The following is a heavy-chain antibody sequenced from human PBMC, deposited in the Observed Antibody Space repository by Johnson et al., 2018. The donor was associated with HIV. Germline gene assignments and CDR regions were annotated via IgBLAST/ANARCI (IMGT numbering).Heavy chain of an antibody. D-gene: IGHD3-22*01. J-gene: IGHJ3*02. CDR2: ISYDGSNK. CDR3: VRDGNYYDRSGYRVDAFDI. CDR1: GFTFSSYA. Sequence: QVQLVESGGGVVQPGGSLRLSCAASGFTFSSYAMHWVRQAPGKGLEWVAVISYDGSNKYYADSVKGRFTISRDNSKNTLYLQMNSLRAGDTAVYYCVRDGNYYDRSGYRVDAFDIWGQGTMVTVSS. V-gene: IGHV3-30-3*01.